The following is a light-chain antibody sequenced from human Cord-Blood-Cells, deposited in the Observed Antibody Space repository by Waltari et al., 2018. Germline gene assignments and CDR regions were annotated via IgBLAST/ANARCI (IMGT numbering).Light chain of an antibody. CDR1: SSDVGGYNY. CDR3: SSYTSSSTLV. Sequence: QSALTQPASVSGSPGQSITLSCTGTSSDVGGYNYVPGYQQHPGKAPKLMIYEVSNRPSGVSNRFSGSKSGNTASLTISGLQAEDEADYYCSSYTSSSTLVFGTGTKVTVL. V-gene: IGLV2-14*01. J-gene: IGLJ1*01. CDR2: EVS.